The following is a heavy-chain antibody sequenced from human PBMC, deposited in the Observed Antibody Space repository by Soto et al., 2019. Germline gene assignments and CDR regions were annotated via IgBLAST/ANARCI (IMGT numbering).Heavy chain of an antibody. Sequence: GGSLRLSCAASGFSFSGYAMAWVRQAPGKGLEWVSGISGSGATTYYADSVKGRCTISRDNSKNTLSLQVNRLSAEDTAVYYCAKERSDHRIAAAAIDYWGQGAQVTVSS. CDR3: AKERSDHRIAAAAIDY. J-gene: IGHJ4*02. CDR1: GFSFSGYA. V-gene: IGHV3-23*01. D-gene: IGHD6-25*01. CDR2: ISGSGATT.